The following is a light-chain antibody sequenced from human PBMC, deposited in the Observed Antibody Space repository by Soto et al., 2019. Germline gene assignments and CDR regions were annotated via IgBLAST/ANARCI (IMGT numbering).Light chain of an antibody. Sequence: DGVMTQFPLSLSVTPGEPASISCRSSQSLLHSNGYNYLDWYVQKPGQSPQLLIYLGSNRASGVPDRFSGSGSGTDFTLKISRVEAEDVGVYYCLQALQFRVAFGQGTKVEIK. V-gene: IGKV2-28*01. J-gene: IGKJ1*01. CDR1: QSLLHSNGYNY. CDR3: LQALQFRVA. CDR2: LGS.